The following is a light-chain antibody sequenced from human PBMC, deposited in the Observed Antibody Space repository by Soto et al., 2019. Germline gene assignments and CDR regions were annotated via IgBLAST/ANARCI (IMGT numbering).Light chain of an antibody. Sequence: EIVMTQSPLSLPATPGEPASISCRSSQSLLNSNGYTYMDWYLQKPGQSPQLLIYLVSNRSSGMPDRISGSGSGTYFTLKISTVEPEDVGDYFCMQAAQTPYTFGLGTKLGI. J-gene: IGKJ2*01. V-gene: IGKV2-28*01. CDR1: QSLLNSNGYTY. CDR3: MQAAQTPYT. CDR2: LVS.